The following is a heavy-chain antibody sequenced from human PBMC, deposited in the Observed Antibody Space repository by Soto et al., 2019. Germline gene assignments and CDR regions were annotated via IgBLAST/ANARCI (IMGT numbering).Heavy chain of an antibody. J-gene: IGHJ3*01. CDR1: GFSISSYY. V-gene: IGHV4-59*12. Sequence: PSETLSLTCTFSGFSISSYYLILLRPPPGKGLEWIGYIYYSGSTNYNPSLKSRVTISVDKSKNQFSLKLSSVTAADTAVYYCESRYCSGGSCYSPAPWGQGTMVTVSS. D-gene: IGHD2-15*01. CDR3: ESRYCSGGSCYSPAP. CDR2: IYYSGST.